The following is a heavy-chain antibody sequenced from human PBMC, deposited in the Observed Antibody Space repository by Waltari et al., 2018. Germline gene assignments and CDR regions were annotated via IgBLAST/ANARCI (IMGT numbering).Heavy chain of an antibody. CDR1: GFTFSSYW. V-gene: IGHV3-7*01. Sequence: EVQLVESGGGLVQPGGSLRLSCAASGFTFSSYWMSWVRQAPGKGLEWGANIKQDGTEKDYVDSVKGRFTIARDNAKNSLYLQMNSLRAEDTAVYYCARSIAAAGSYFQHWGQGTLVTVSS. J-gene: IGHJ1*01. D-gene: IGHD6-13*01. CDR2: IKQDGTEK. CDR3: ARSIAAAGSYFQH.